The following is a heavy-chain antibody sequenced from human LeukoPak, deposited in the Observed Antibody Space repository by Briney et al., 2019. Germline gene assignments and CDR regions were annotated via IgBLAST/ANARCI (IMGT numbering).Heavy chain of an antibody. CDR1: GFTFSSYA. V-gene: IGHV3-30-3*01. D-gene: IGHD1-7*01. CDR3: ARDRTTALDY. Sequence: GGSLRLSCAASGFTFSSYAMHWVRQAPGKGLEWVTVISYDGSNKYYADSVKGRFTISRDNSKNTLYLQMNSLRAEDTAVYYCARDRTTALDYWGQGTLVTVSS. J-gene: IGHJ4*02. CDR2: ISYDGSNK.